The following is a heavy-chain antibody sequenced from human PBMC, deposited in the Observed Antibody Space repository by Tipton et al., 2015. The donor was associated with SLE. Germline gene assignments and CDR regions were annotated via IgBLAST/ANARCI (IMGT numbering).Heavy chain of an antibody. CDR1: GGSINNYY. CDR3: ARVGSHYGSGSYFDF. J-gene: IGHJ4*02. CDR2: ISYSGST. D-gene: IGHD3-10*01. V-gene: IGHV4-59*12. Sequence: LRLSCTVSGGSINNYYWTWIRQPPGKGLEWIGYISYSGSTNYNPSLKSRLTISVDTSKNQFSLRLSSVSSADTAVYHCARVGSHYGSGSYFDFWGQGTLVSGSS.